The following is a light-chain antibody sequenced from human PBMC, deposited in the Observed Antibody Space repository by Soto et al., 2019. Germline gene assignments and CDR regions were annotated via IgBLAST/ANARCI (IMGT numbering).Light chain of an antibody. CDR2: LNSDGSH. J-gene: IGLJ2*01. CDR1: SGHSSYA. Sequence: QSVLTQSPSASASLGASVKLTCTLSSGHSSYAIAWHQQQPEKGPRYLMKLNSDGSHSKGDGIPDRFSGSSSGAERYLTISVLQSEDAADSYWQTWGTGIRVFGGGSKLTVL. V-gene: IGLV4-69*01. CDR3: QTWGTGIRV.